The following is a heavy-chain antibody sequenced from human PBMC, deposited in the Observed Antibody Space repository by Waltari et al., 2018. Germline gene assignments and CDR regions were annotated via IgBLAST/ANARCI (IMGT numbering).Heavy chain of an antibody. D-gene: IGHD5-12*01. Sequence: EVQLLESGGGLVQPGGSLRLSCAASGFTFSSYAMSWVRQAPGKGLEWVSAIRGSGGSTYYADSVKGRFTISRDKSKNTLYLQMNSLRAEDTAVYYCAKGRRSFRGYLDYWGQGTLVTVSS. CDR2: IRGSGGST. V-gene: IGHV3-23*01. J-gene: IGHJ4*02. CDR1: GFTFSSYA. CDR3: AKGRRSFRGYLDY.